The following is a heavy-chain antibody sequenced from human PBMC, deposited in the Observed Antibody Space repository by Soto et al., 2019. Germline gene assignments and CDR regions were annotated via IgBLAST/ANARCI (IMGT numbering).Heavy chain of an antibody. CDR2: INPNSGAT. V-gene: IGHV1-2*02. CDR3: ARDSVSTIGDFDK. Sequence: QVQLVQSGAEMKKPGASVTVSCKASGYSFTGYYLHWVRQAPGQGLEWLGWINPNSGATNHAQKFQGGVTMTRDRSITTAYMDLNRLTSHDTAVYYCARDSVSTIGDFDKWGQGTLVTVSS. CDR1: GYSFTGYY. D-gene: IGHD5-12*01. J-gene: IGHJ4*02.